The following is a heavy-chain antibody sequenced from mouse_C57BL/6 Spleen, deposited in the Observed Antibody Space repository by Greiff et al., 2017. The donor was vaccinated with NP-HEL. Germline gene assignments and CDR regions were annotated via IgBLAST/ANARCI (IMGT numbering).Heavy chain of an antibody. Sequence: QVQLQQSGPELVKPGASVKISCKASGYAFSSSWMNWVKQRPGKGLEWIGRIYPGDGDTNYNGKFKGKATLTADKSSSTAYMQLSSLTSEDSAVYFCARGEIYYDGSSYRWGKGSTLTVSS. V-gene: IGHV1-82*01. D-gene: IGHD1-1*01. CDR1: GYAFSSSW. J-gene: IGHJ2*01. CDR3: ARGEIYYDGSSYR. CDR2: IYPGDGDT.